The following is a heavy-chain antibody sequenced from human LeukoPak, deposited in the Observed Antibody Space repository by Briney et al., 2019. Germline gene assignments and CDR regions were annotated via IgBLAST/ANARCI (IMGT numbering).Heavy chain of an antibody. CDR2: IYTSGST. J-gene: IGHJ4*02. V-gene: IGHV4-4*07. D-gene: IGHD3-10*01. CDR3: ARDSYYYGSGTPFDY. CDR1: GGSFSSHY. Sequence: SETLSLTCTVSGGSFSSHYWSWIRQPAGKGLEWIGRIYTSGSTNYNPSLKSRVTMSVDTSKNQFSLKLSSVTDADTAVYYCARDSYYYGSGTPFDYWGQGTLVTVSS.